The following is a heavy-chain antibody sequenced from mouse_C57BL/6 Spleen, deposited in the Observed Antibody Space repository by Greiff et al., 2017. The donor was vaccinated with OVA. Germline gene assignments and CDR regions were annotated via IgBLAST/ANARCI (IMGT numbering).Heavy chain of an antibody. D-gene: IGHD2-4*01. V-gene: IGHV5-12*01. Sequence: DVKLVESGGGLVQPGGSLKLSCAASGFTFSDYYMYWVRQTPEKRLEWVAYISNGGGSTYYPDTVKGRFTISRDNAKNTLYLQMSRLKSEDTAMYYCARYYDYDGYFDVWGTGTTVTVSS. CDR1: GFTFSDYY. CDR3: ARYYDYDGYFDV. CDR2: ISNGGGST. J-gene: IGHJ1*03.